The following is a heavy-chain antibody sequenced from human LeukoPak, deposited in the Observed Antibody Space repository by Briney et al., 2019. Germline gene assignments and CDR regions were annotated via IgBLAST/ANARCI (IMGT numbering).Heavy chain of an antibody. CDR3: ARGRGVAGSGGFPFDY. CDR1: GGSFSGYS. D-gene: IGHD6-19*01. CDR2: INHIGST. Sequence: SETLSLTCAVDGGSFSGYSWRWIRQPPERVLEWIGEINHIGSTNNNPSPKSRVTISVDTSKNQFSLKLSSVTAADTAVYYCARGRGVAGSGGFPFDYWGQGTLVTVSS. V-gene: IGHV4-34*01. J-gene: IGHJ4*02.